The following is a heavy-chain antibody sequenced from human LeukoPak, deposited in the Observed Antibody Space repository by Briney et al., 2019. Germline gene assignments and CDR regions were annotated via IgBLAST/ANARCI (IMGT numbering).Heavy chain of an antibody. CDR3: AKEVGAWDYYYYGMDV. Sequence: GGSLRLSCAASGFTFDDYAMHWVRQAPGKGLEWVSGISWNSGSIGYADSVKGRFTISGDNAKNSLYLQMNSLRAEDTALYYCAKEVGAWDYYYYGMDVWGQGTTVTVSS. D-gene: IGHD1-26*01. V-gene: IGHV3-9*01. J-gene: IGHJ6*02. CDR2: ISWNSGSI. CDR1: GFTFDDYA.